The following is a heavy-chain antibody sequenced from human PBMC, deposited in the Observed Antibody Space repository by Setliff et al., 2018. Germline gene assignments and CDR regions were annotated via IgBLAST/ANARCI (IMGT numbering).Heavy chain of an antibody. CDR2: ISAYNDNT. V-gene: IGHV1-18*01. J-gene: IGHJ6*03. CDR3: AREGRRYYDSSGYYYDPYYYYYMDV. CDR1: GYTFTNYG. D-gene: IGHD3-22*01. Sequence: GASVKVSCKASGYTFTNYGISWVRQAPGQGLEWMGWISAYNDNTNYAQKVQGRVTKTTDTSTSTAYMELRSLTSDDTAVYYCAREGRRYYDSSGYYYDPYYYYYMDVWGKGTTVTVSS.